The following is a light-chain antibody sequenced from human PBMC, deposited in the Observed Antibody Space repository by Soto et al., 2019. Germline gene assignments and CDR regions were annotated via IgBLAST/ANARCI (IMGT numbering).Light chain of an antibody. CDR1: QSVNSNY. J-gene: IGKJ2*01. V-gene: IGKV3-20*01. CDR2: GAS. Sequence: EIVLTQSPGTLSLSPGERATLSCRASQSVNSNYLAWYQQKPGQVPRPLIYGASIRAAGVPDRLSGSGCGTDFTHSIISLEPEEYAVYYCQQYGNSPHTFGRGTKLEIK. CDR3: QQYGNSPHT.